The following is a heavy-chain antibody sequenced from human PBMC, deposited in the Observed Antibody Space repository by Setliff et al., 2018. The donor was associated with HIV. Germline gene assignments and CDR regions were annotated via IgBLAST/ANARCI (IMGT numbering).Heavy chain of an antibody. CDR1: GFTFTDYW. CDR2: ISYDGSNK. J-gene: IGHJ6*02. V-gene: IGHV3-30*15. D-gene: IGHD3-10*01. CDR3: ARSVIGYYYYGMDV. Sequence: LRLSCAASGFTFTDYWMHWVRQAPGKGLEWVAVISYDGSNKYYADSVKGRFTISRDNSKNTLYLQMSSLRAEDTAVYYCARSVIGYYYYGMDVWGQGTLVTVSS.